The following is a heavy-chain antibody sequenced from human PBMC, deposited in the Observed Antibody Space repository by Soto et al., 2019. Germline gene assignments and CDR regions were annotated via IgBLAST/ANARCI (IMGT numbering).Heavy chain of an antibody. CDR2: VYPRDSDT. V-gene: IGHV5-51*01. D-gene: IGHD2-15*01. J-gene: IGHJ4*02. Sequence: VESLTISCKASGYIFIEYWIVCVLQMPGKGLEWMGIVYPRDSDTRYSPSFQGQVTISADRSTGTAFLQWRSLKASDTALYYCARPPLPGYSIHFNSWGQGTMVTVSS. CDR1: GYIFIEYW. CDR3: ARPPLPGYSIHFNS.